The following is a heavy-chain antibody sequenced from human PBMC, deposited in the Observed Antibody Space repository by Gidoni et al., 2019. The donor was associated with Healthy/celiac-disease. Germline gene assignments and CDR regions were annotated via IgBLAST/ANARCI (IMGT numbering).Heavy chain of an antibody. CDR3: ARGLYYYDSSGLRD. CDR2: IYSGGST. V-gene: IGHV3-53*04. Sequence: EVQLVESGGGLVQPGGSLRLSCAASGFTVSSYYMSWVRQAPGKGLEWVSVIYSGGSTYYADSVKGRFTISRHNSKNTLYLQMNSLRAEDTAVYYCARGLYYYDSSGLRDWGQGTLVTVSS. D-gene: IGHD3-22*01. J-gene: IGHJ4*02. CDR1: GFTVSSYY.